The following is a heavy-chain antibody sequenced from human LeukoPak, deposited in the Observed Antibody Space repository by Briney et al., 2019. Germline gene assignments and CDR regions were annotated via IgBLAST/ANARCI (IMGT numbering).Heavy chain of an antibody. CDR2: IYFSGST. CDR3: ARAHIVGATVDY. V-gene: IGHV4-30-4*01. D-gene: IGHD1-26*01. Sequence: SETLSLSCTVSVGSISSGDYYWSWIRQPPGKGLEWIGYIYFSGSTYYNPSLKSRLTMSIDTSKNQFSLRLNSVAAADTAVYFCARAHIVGATVDYWGQGTLVTVSS. CDR1: VGSISSGDYY. J-gene: IGHJ4*02.